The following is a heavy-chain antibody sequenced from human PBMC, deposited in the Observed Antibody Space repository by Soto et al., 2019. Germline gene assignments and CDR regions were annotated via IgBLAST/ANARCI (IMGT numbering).Heavy chain of an antibody. CDR3: AREVKGVDYWCGYEYYFDY. D-gene: IGHD3-3*01. V-gene: IGHV1-8*01. J-gene: IGHJ4*02. Sequence: QVQLVQSGAEVKKPGASVKVSCKASGYTFTSYDINWVRQATGQGLEWMGWMNPNSGNTGYAQKFQGRVTMTRNTSISTAYMEQNSLRYEDTAVYYCAREVKGVDYWCGYEYYFDYWGQGTLVAASS. CDR2: MNPNSGNT. CDR1: GYTFTSYD.